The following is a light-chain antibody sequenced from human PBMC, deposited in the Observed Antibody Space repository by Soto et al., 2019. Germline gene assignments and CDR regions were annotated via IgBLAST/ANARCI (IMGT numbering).Light chain of an antibody. V-gene: IGKV1-39*01. CDR2: ATS. CDR3: QQTRTVHPEWT. J-gene: IGKJ1*01. Sequence: DIQMTRSPSSLSASVGDRVTITCRASQSIASYLNWYQQKPGKAPRLLIFATSNLQSGVPSRFSGSGSGTHFTLSISSLQPEDCATYYCQQTRTVHPEWTFGQGTKVDIK. CDR1: QSIASY.